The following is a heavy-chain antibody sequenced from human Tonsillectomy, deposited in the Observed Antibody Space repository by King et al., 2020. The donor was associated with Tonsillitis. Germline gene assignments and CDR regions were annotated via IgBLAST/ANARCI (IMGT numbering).Heavy chain of an antibody. V-gene: IGHV2-5*02. CDR2: AYWDDGK. J-gene: IGHJ4*02. Sequence: TLKESCPTLVKPTQTLTLTCTFSGFSLSTLGVGVGWIRQPPGKALEWLALAYWDDGKRYSPSLRSRLTITKDSSKNQMVLTMTNVDPVDTATYFCTHRQYYDSSDYPFGAFDYWGRGTLVTVSS. CDR3: THRQYYDSSDYPFGAFDY. CDR1: GFSLSTLGVG. D-gene: IGHD3-22*01.